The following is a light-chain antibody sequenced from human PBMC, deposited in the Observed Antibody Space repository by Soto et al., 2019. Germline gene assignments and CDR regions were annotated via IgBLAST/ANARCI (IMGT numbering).Light chain of an antibody. CDR3: QSYDSSLSGYV. Sequence: QFVLTQPPSVSVAPGQRVTISCTGSSSNIGAGYDVHWYQQLPGTAPKLLIYANSNRPSGVPDRFSGSKSGTSASLAITGLQAEDEADYYCQSYDSSLSGYVFGTGTKLTVL. CDR2: ANS. CDR1: SSNIGAGYD. V-gene: IGLV1-40*01. J-gene: IGLJ1*01.